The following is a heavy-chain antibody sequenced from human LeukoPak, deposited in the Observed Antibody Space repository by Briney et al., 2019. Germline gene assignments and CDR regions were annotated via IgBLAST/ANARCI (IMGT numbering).Heavy chain of an antibody. CDR2: ISAYNGNT. D-gene: IGHD3-10*01. J-gene: IGHJ4*02. CDR3: ARDDGATPESEVLLWFGELDY. V-gene: IGHV1-18*01. CDR1: GYTFTSYG. Sequence: ASVKVSCKASGYTFTSYGISWVRQAPGQGLEWMGWISAYNGNTNYAQKHQGRVTMTTDTSTSTAYMELRSMRSDDTAVYYCARDDGATPESEVLLWFGELDYWGQGTLVTVSS.